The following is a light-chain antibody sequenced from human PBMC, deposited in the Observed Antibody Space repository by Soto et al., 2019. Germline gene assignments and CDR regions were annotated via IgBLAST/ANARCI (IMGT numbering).Light chain of an antibody. V-gene: IGKV1-5*01. Sequence: DIEMTQSPATLSASAGDRVTITCRASQSISSWLAWYQQKPGKAPKLLIYDASNLASGVPSRFSGSGSGTEFTLTISSLQPDDFATYYCQQFNSYSPRAFGQGTKVEIK. CDR3: QQFNSYSPRA. CDR2: DAS. CDR1: QSISSW. J-gene: IGKJ1*01.